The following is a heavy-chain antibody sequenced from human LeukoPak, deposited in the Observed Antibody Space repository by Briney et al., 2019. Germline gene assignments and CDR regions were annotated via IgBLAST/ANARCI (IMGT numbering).Heavy chain of an antibody. CDR1: GYSISSGYY. Sequence: SETLSLTCTVSGYSISSGYYWGWIRQPPGKGLEWIGSIYYSGSTYYNPSLKRRGTISVDTSKTQFSLKLSSVTAADTAVYYCARHLGHYYGSGPIYYFDYWGQGTLVTVSS. CDR2: IYYSGST. J-gene: IGHJ4*02. CDR3: ARHLGHYYGSGPIYYFDY. V-gene: IGHV4-38-2*02. D-gene: IGHD3-10*01.